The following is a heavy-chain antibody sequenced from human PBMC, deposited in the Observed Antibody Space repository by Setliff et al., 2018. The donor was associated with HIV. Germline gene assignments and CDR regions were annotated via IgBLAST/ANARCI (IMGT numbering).Heavy chain of an antibody. CDR3: ASEAWTSYRSSSGYYYYYMDV. Sequence: PSETLSLTCGVSGDSVSSASYYWSWIRQPPGNGLEWIGYIYYSGTTKYNPSLKSRVTISVDTSKNQFSLKLSSVTAADTAVYYCASEAWTSYRSSSGYYYYYMDVWGKGTTVTVSS. D-gene: IGHD6-6*01. V-gene: IGHV4-61*01. CDR2: IYYSGTT. CDR1: GDSVSSASYY. J-gene: IGHJ6*03.